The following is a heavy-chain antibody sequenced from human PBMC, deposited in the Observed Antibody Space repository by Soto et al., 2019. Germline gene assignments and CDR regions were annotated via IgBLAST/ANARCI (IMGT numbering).Heavy chain of an antibody. CDR3: ARHPQDGYYYYGMDV. D-gene: IGHD2-15*01. CDR1: GYSFTSYW. V-gene: IGHV5-10-1*01. CDR2: IDPSDSYT. Sequence: PGESLKISCKGSGYSFTSYWISWVRQMPGKGLEWMGRIDPSDSYTNYSPSFQGHVTISADKSISTAYLQWSSLKASDTAMYYCARHPQDGYYYYGMDVWGQGTTVTVSS. J-gene: IGHJ6*02.